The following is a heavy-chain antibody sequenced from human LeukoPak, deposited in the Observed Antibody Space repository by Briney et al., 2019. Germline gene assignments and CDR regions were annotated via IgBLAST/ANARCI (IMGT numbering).Heavy chain of an antibody. CDR2: IYYSGST. V-gene: IGHV4-59*12. CDR3: AREVGSSWSRGFDY. D-gene: IGHD6-13*01. Sequence: SETLSLTCTVSGCSISSYYWCWLRQPPPRGLLWWGYIYYSGSTNYNPSLKSRVTISVDTSKNQFSLRLSSVTAADTAVYYCAREVGSSWSRGFDYWGQGTLVTVSS. CDR1: GCSISSYY. J-gene: IGHJ4*02.